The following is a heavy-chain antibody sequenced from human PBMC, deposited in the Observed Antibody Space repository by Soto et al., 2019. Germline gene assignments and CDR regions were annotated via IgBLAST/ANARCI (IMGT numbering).Heavy chain of an antibody. V-gene: IGHV1-69*08. CDR1: GGTFSSYT. CDR2: IIPILGIA. D-gene: IGHD4-17*01. J-gene: IGHJ5*02. CDR3: AREEGRSAYGVSGWVYWFDP. Sequence: QVQLVQSGAEVKKPGSSVKVSCKASGGTFSSYTISWVRQAPGQGLEWMGRIIPILGIANYAQKFQGRVTITADKSTSTAYTELSCLRSEDTAVHYCAREEGRSAYGVSGWVYWFDPWGQEPLLTVSS.